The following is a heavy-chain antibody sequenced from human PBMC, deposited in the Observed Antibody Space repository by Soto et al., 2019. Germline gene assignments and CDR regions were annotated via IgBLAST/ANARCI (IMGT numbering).Heavy chain of an antibody. D-gene: IGHD3-22*01. V-gene: IGHV3-30-3*01. Sequence: HPGGSLRLSCAASGFTFSSYAMHWVRQAPGKGLEWVAVISYDGSNKYYADSVKGRFTISRDNSKNTLYLQMNSLRAEDTAVYYCASTVGYYDSSGTDAFDIWGQGTMVTVSS. CDR1: GFTFSSYA. CDR3: ASTVGYYDSSGTDAFDI. CDR2: ISYDGSNK. J-gene: IGHJ3*02.